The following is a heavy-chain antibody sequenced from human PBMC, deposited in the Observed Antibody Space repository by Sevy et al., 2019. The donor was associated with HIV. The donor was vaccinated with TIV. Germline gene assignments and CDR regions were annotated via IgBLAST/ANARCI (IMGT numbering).Heavy chain of an antibody. V-gene: IGHV3-48*01. D-gene: IGHD5-18*01. CDR2: ISSISSTM. J-gene: IGHJ4*02. CDR3: ARTKSNTAMVSSDY. CDR1: EFSFSSYS. Sequence: GGSLRLSCAASEFSFSSYSMNWVRQAPGQGLEWVSYISSISSTMYYADSVKGRFTISRDNAKNSLYLQMNTLRAEDTAVYYCARTKSNTAMVSSDYWGQGTLVTVSS.